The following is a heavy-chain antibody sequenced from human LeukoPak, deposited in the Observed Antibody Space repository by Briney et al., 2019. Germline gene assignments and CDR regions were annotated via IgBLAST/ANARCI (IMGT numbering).Heavy chain of an antibody. J-gene: IGHJ6*02. CDR2: ISYDGSNK. D-gene: IGHD1-1*01. Sequence: GSLRLSCAASGFTFSSYAMHWVRQAPGKGLEWVAVISYDGSNKYYADSVKGRFTISRDNSKNTLYLQMNSLRAEDTAVYYCARTTAELAFNYYYGMDVWGQGTTVTVSS. V-gene: IGHV3-30-3*01. CDR1: GFTFSSYA. CDR3: ARTTAELAFNYYYGMDV.